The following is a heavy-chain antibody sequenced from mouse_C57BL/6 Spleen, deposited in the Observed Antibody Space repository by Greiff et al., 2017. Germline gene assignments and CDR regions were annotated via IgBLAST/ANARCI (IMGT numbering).Heavy chain of an antibody. CDR2: IWSGGST. D-gene: IGHD3-2*02. J-gene: IGHJ3*01. CDR1: GFSLTSYG. V-gene: IGHV2-2*01. CDR3: ARKETAQVAWFAY. Sequence: VKLMESGPGLVQPSQSLSITCTVSGFSLTSYGVHWVRQSPGKGLEWLGVIWSGGSTDYNAAFISRLSISKDNSKSQVFFKMNSLQADDTAIYYCARKETAQVAWFAYWGQGTLVTVSA.